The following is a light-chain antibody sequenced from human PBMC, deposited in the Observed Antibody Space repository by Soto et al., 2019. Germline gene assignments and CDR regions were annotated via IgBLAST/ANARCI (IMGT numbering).Light chain of an antibody. Sequence: EIVLTQFPCTLSLSPGERATLSCRASQSVSNNYLAWYQQKPGQAPRLLIYGASSRATGIPDRFSGSGSGTDFTLTISRLEPEDLAVYYCQQYGSSPPITFGQGTRLEIK. CDR2: GAS. V-gene: IGKV3-20*01. CDR3: QQYGSSPPIT. CDR1: QSVSNNY. J-gene: IGKJ5*01.